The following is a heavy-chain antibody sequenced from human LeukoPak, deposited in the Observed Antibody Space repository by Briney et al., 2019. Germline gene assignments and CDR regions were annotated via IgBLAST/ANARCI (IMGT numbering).Heavy chain of an antibody. D-gene: IGHD2-2*02. V-gene: IGHV1-2*06. J-gene: IGHJ4*02. CDR1: GYTFTGYY. Sequence: ASVKVSCKASGYTFTGYYMHWVRQAPGQGLEWMGRINPNSGGTNYAQKFQGRVTMTRDTSISTAYMELSRLRSDDTAVYYCAKAAVATIPLDYWGQGTLVTVSS. CDR3: AKAAVATIPLDY. CDR2: INPNSGGT.